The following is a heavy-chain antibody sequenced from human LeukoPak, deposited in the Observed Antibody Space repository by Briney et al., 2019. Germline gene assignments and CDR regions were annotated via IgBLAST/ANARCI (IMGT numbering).Heavy chain of an antibody. V-gene: IGHV3-33*08. CDR2: IWYDGSNK. Sequence: QTGGSLRLSCAASGLTVNNNYMNWVRQAPGKGLEWVAVIWYDGSNKYYADSVKGRFTISRDNSKNTLYLQMNSLRAEDTAVYYCARTIYGGKERGIDYWGQGTLVTVSS. D-gene: IGHD4-23*01. CDR1: GLTVNNNY. CDR3: ARTIYGGKERGIDY. J-gene: IGHJ4*02.